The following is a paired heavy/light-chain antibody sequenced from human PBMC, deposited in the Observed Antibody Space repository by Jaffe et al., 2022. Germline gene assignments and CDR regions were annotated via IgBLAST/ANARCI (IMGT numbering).Light chain of an antibody. V-gene: IGLV3-9*01. CDR1: DIGSKN. Sequence: SYELTQALSVSVALGQTARITCGGNDIGSKNVHWYQQKSGQAPVLVIYRDTNRPSGIPERFSGSNSGNTATLTISKAQAGDEADYYCQVWDSLWVFGGGTKLTVL. CDR3: QVWDSLWV. J-gene: IGLJ3*02. CDR2: RDT.
Heavy chain of an antibody. CDR3: AKTPINVLLWFKESSKNYYMDV. CDR1: GFGFSNFA. V-gene: IGHV3-23*01. Sequence: EVQLLESGGGFVQLGGSLRLSCVASGFGFSNFAMSWVRQAPGKGLEWVSIISGSGGLTYYADSVKGRFTISRDNSKNTLYLQMNSLRAEDTAVYYCAKTPINVLLWFKESSKNYYMDVWGKGTTVTVSS. CDR2: ISGSGGLT. J-gene: IGHJ6*03. D-gene: IGHD3-10*01.